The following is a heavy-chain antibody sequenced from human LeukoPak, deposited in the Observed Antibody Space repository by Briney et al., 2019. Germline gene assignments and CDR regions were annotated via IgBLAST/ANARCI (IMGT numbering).Heavy chain of an antibody. CDR1: GFTFSSYW. D-gene: IGHD5-24*01. J-gene: IGHJ1*01. Sequence: PGGSLRLSCAASGFTFSSYWMSWVRQAPGKGLEWVANIKQDGSEKYYVDSVKGRFTISRDNAKNSLYLQMNSLRAEDTAVYYCARALSQQLIRYSQDWGQGTLVTVSS. V-gene: IGHV3-7*01. CDR2: IKQDGSEK. CDR3: ARALSQQLIRYSQD.